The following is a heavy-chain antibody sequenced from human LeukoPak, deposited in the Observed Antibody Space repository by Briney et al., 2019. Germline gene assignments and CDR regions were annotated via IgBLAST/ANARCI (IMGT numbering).Heavy chain of an antibody. CDR2: ISSSSIYI. CDR1: GFTFSTYT. CDR3: ARVNGDYERGGAPDY. D-gene: IGHD4-17*01. V-gene: IGHV3-21*01. Sequence: GGSLRLSSAASGFTFSTYTMNWVRQAPGKGLEWVSSISSSSIYIYYTDTVKGRFTISRDNARNSVYLQMNNLRAEDTAVYYCARVNGDYERGGAPDYWGQGTLVTVSS. J-gene: IGHJ4*02.